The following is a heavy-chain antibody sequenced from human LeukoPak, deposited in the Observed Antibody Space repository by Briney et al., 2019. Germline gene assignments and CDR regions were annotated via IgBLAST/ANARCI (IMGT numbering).Heavy chain of an antibody. CDR3: AKGLGNWNSEYYFDY. V-gene: IGHV3-30*02. J-gene: IGHJ4*02. D-gene: IGHD1-7*01. Sequence: GGSLRLSCAASGFTFSSYGMHWVRQAPGKGLEWVAFIRYDGSNKYYADSVKGRFTISRDNSKNTLYLQMNSLRAEDTAVYYCAKGLGNWNSEYYFDYWGQGTLVTVSS. CDR2: IRYDGSNK. CDR1: GFTFSSYG.